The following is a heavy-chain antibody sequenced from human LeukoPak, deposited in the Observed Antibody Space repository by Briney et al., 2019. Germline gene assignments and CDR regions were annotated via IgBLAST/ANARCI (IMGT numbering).Heavy chain of an antibody. CDR1: GLTIRSYG. Sequence: GSLRLSCEASGLTIRSYGMNWVRQASGKGLEWISYISPSGDVTYYAESVKGRFSISRDNAKNVLFLQMNSLRAEDTAMYYCAKHDYGDPVGNFDYWGQGTLVTVSS. CDR2: ISPSGDVT. CDR3: AKHDYGDPVGNFDY. V-gene: IGHV3-48*01. D-gene: IGHD4-17*01. J-gene: IGHJ4*02.